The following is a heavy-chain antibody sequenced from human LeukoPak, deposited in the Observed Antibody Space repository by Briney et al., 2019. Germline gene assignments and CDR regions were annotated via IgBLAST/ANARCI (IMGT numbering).Heavy chain of an antibody. Sequence: GGSLRLSCVTSGFTFNNYYMKWVRQTPGKGLEWVASISGRSSYIYYADSVKGRFTISRGNADNSVFLQMNSLRADDTGVYFCARVTPRRHAFDIWGQGTMVTVSS. V-gene: IGHV3-21*06. CDR2: ISGRSSYI. D-gene: IGHD1-14*01. CDR3: ARVTPRRHAFDI. CDR1: GFTFNNYY. J-gene: IGHJ3*02.